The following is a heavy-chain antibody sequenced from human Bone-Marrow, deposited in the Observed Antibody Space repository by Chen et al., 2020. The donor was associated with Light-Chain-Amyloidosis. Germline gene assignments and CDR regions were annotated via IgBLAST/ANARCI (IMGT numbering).Heavy chain of an antibody. Sequence: DVQLVESGGGLVQPGGSLRLSCAASGLTFRDHHMDWVRQAPGKGLEWVGRIKNKISRYTTEYAASVKGRFTISRDDSQNSLFLQMNSLKTEDTAVYFCTRGLTSYSYDMDVWGQGTTVAVSS. CDR2: IKNKISRYTT. V-gene: IGHV3-72*01. CDR1: GLTFRDHH. J-gene: IGHJ6*02. CDR3: TRGLTSYSYDMDV.